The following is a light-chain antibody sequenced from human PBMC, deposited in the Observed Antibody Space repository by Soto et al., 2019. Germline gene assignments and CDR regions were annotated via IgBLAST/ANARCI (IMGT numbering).Light chain of an antibody. J-gene: IGKJ3*01. V-gene: IGKV1-27*01. CDR2: AAS. Sequence: DIQMTQSPSSLSASVGDRVTITCRASQGISNYLAWYQQKPGKVPKLLIYAASTLQPGVPSRFSGSGSGTAFTLTISSLQPEDVSTCYCHKYNGDPPEALGTGTKVDIK. CDR1: QGISNY. CDR3: HKYNGDPPEA.